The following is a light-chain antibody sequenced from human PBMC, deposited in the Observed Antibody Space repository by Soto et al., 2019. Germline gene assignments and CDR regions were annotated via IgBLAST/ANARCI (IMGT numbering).Light chain of an antibody. V-gene: IGLV2-23*02. CDR2: DVS. CDR3: CSSVGRGTSFYV. J-gene: IGLJ1*01. Sequence: QSVLTQPASVSGSPGQSITISCTGTSSDVGTYDFVSWYQQHPGKVPKLIIYDVSKRPSGVSTRFSGSKSGNTASLTISGLQTEDFVYYYSCSSVGRGTSFYVFVSVSDVTVL. CDR1: SSDVGTYDF.